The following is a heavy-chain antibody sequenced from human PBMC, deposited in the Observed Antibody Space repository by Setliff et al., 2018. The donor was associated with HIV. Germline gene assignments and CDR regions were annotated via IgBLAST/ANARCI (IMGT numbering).Heavy chain of an antibody. V-gene: IGHV4-38-2*02. CDR2: IYHSGST. Sequence: TSETLSLTCAVSGYSISIGYYWGWIRQPPGKGLEWIGNIYHSGSTYYNPSLKSRVTISVDTSKNRFSLKLSSVTAADTAVYYCARDFKRYNSPCRFDPWGPGTLVTVSS. CDR3: ARDFKRYNSPCRFDP. J-gene: IGHJ5*02. CDR1: GYSISIGYY. D-gene: IGHD5-12*01.